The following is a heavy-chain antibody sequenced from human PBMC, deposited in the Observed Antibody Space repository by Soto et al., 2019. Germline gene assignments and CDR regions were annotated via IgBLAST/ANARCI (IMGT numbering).Heavy chain of an antibody. CDR3: ARVPSVVTPGNDYFGLDV. D-gene: IGHD3-16*01. V-gene: IGHV5-51*01. Sequence: HGESLKISCKGSGYSFTYYWIAWVRQMPGKGLEWMGIIYPSDSDIRYSPSFQGQVTISADKSISTAYLQWTSLKTSDTAMYYCARVPSVVTPGNDYFGLDVWGQGTTVTVSS. J-gene: IGHJ6*02. CDR1: GYSFTYYW. CDR2: IYPSDSDI.